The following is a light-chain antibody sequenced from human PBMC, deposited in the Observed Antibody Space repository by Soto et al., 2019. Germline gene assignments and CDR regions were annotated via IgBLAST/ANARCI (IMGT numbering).Light chain of an antibody. V-gene: IGLV3-1*01. CDR1: KLGDKY. J-gene: IGLJ2*01. CDR3: QAWDSFIGV. Sequence: SYELTQPPSVSVSPGQTASITCSGAKLGDKYACWYQQKPGQSPVLVIYQDNKRPSGIPERFSGSNSGNTATLTISGTQAMEEADYYCQAWDSFIGVFGGGTKLTVL. CDR2: QDN.